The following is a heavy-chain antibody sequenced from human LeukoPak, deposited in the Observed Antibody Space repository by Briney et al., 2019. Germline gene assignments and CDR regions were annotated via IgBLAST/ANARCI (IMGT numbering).Heavy chain of an antibody. CDR3: ASADVPAATDY. Sequence: GGSLRLSCAASGFTFNSYGMNWFRQAPGKGLEWISYINSVGGTTFYADSVKGRFTITRDNSKNTVYLQMNSLRAEDTAVYFCASADVPAATDYWGQGTLVTVSS. J-gene: IGHJ4*02. V-gene: IGHV3-48*01. CDR1: GFTFNSYG. CDR2: INSVGGTT. D-gene: IGHD2-2*01.